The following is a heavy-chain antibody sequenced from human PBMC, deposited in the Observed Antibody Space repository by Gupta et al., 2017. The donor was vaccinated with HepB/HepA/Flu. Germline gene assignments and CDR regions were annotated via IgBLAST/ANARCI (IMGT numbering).Heavy chain of an antibody. CDR1: GGHIRSCGYY. D-gene: IGHD5-12*01. CDR2: IYYSGST. Sequence: HVQLPESGPGLVKPSQTLSLTCTLSGGHIRSCGYYWRWIRQHPGKGLEWIGYIYYSGSTYYNPSLKSRVTISVDTSKNQFSLKLSSVTAADTAVYYCARAGSLRPYFDYWGQGTLVTVSS. CDR3: ARAGSLRPYFDY. J-gene: IGHJ4*02. V-gene: IGHV4-31*03.